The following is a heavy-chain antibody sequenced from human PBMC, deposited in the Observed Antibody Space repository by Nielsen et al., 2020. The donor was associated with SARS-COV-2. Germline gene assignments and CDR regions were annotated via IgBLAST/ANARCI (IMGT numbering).Heavy chain of an antibody. J-gene: IGHJ6*02. Sequence: GESLKISCAASGFTFSSYGMHWVRQAPGKGLEWVAVIWYDGSNKYYADSVKGRFTISRDNSKNTLYLQMNSLRAEDTAVYYCAREEVRVVVPAAYTPYYYYGMDVWGQGTTVTVSS. CDR1: GFTFSSYG. CDR3: AREEVRVVVPAAYTPYYYYGMDV. D-gene: IGHD2-2*01. CDR2: IWYDGSNK. V-gene: IGHV3-33*01.